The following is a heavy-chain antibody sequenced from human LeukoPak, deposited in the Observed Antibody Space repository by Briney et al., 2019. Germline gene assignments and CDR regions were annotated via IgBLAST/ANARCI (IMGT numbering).Heavy chain of an antibody. V-gene: IGHV3-48*03. CDR2: LSSSGSAF. CDR1: GFTFRSYE. CDR3: ARSARLRKGVVEVTALDD. Sequence: PGGSLTLSCEDSGFTFRSYEMNWVRQAPGKGLEWIAYLSSSGSAFSYADSVKGRFTIARDNAKNSVYLEMNSLRADDTAVYYGARSARLRKGVVEVTALDDWGQGTLVTVSS. J-gene: IGHJ4*02. D-gene: IGHD3-3*01.